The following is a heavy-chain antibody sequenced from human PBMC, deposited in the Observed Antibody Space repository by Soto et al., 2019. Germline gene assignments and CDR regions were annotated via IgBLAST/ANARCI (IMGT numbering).Heavy chain of an antibody. J-gene: IGHJ4*02. CDR1: GFTVSSNY. Sequence: EVQLVESGGGLVQPGGSLRLSCAASGFTVSSNYMSWVRQAPGKGLEWVSVIYSGGSTYYADSVKGRFTISRDNSKNTLYLQMNSLRAEDTAVYYGARACVAVAGLDYWGQGTLVTVSS. CDR2: IYSGGST. CDR3: ARACVAVAGLDY. D-gene: IGHD6-19*01. V-gene: IGHV3-66*01.